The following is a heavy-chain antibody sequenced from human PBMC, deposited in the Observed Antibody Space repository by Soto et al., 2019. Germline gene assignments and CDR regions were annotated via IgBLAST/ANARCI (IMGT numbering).Heavy chain of an antibody. CDR3: AKARAQQWGGLPVDY. CDR2: FSATSENT. CDR1: GFFFSSYT. J-gene: IGHJ4*02. Sequence: EVQLLESGGGLVQPGGSLRLSCVGSGFFFSSYTMTWVRQAPGKGLEWVSSFSATSENTYYADSVRGRFTISRDNSKNTLVLQMNSLTAEDTAKYYWAKARAQQWGGLPVDYWGQGILVIVSS. V-gene: IGHV3-23*01. D-gene: IGHD6-19*01.